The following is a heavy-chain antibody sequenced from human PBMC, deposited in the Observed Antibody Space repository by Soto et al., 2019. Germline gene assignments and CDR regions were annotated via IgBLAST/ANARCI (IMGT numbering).Heavy chain of an antibody. CDR3: ATNYGSGSTHFDY. CDR2: IIPMLGMT. J-gene: IGHJ4*02. V-gene: IGHV1-69*02. Sequence: QVQLVQSGAEVKKPGSPVRVSSTASGDTFNFYTISWVRQVPGQGPEWMGRIIPMLGMTNYAKKFQGRVTIMADKSTSTVYMNLSGLTSEDTAVYYCATNYGSGSTHFDYWGQGTLVTVSS. CDR1: GDTFNFYT. D-gene: IGHD3-10*01.